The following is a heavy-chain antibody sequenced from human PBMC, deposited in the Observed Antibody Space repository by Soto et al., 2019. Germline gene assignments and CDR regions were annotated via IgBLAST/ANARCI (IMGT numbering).Heavy chain of an antibody. Sequence: SETLSLTCAVYGGSFSGYYWSWIRQPPGKGLEWIGEINHSGSTNYNPSLKSRVTISVDTSKNQFSLKLSSVTAADTAVYYCATGPIVVVAATVDYFDYWGQGTLVTVSS. CDR2: INHSGST. CDR3: ATGPIVVVAATVDYFDY. V-gene: IGHV4-34*01. CDR1: GGSFSGYY. D-gene: IGHD2-15*01. J-gene: IGHJ4*02.